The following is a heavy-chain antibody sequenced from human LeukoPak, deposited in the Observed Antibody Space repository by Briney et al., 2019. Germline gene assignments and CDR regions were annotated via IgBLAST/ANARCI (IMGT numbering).Heavy chain of an antibody. V-gene: IGHV1-2*02. CDR2: IDLNSGGT. CDR3: ARSPGYCNSASCYGWFDP. D-gene: IGHD2-2*01. CDR1: GYTFTAYY. J-gene: IGHJ5*02. Sequence: VASVKVSCKASGYTFTAYYMHWVRQAPGQGLEWMGWIDLNSGGTNYAQKFQGRVTMTRDTSISTAYMELSRLKSDDTAVYYCARSPGYCNSASCYGWFDPWGQGTLVTVSS.